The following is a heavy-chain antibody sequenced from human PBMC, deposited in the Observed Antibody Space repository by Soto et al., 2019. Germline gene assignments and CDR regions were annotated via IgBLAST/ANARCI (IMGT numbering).Heavy chain of an antibody. CDR2: IYWDDDK. CDR1: GFSLSTSGVG. Sequence: QITLKESGPTLVKPTQTLTLTCTFSGFSLSTSGVGVGWIRQPPGKALEWLALIYWDDDKRYSPSLKSRLTITKXXSXNXXGPTLTNMGPVDTATYSGAHHGAGKWQWDSGAFALWGQGTMVTVSS. V-gene: IGHV2-5*02. J-gene: IGHJ3*01. CDR3: AHHGAGKWQWDSGAFAL. D-gene: IGHD1-26*01.